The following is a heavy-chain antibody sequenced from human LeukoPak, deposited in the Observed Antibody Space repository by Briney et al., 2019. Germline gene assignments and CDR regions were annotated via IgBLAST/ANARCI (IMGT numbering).Heavy chain of an antibody. V-gene: IGHV1-46*01. CDR2: INPSGGST. J-gene: IGHJ4*02. CDR3: ARDVLDDPPERYDILTGYSI. D-gene: IGHD3-9*01. CDR1: GYTFTSYY. Sequence: ASVKVSCKASGYTFTSYYMHWVRQAPGQGLEWMGIINPSGGSTSYAQKFQGRVTMTRDTSTSTVYMELSSLRSEDTAVYYCARDVLDDPPERYDILTGYSIWGQGTLVTVSS.